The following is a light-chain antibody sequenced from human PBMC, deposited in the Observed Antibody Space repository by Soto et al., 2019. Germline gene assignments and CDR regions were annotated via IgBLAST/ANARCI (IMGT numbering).Light chain of an antibody. Sequence: QSVLTQPASLSGSPGQSITISCTGTSSDVDGYNYVSWYQQHPGKAPKLMIYDVSNRPSGVSNRFSGSKSGNTASLTISGLQAEDEADYYCSSYTSSSTLGVFGGGTKVTVL. CDR1: SSDVDGYNY. J-gene: IGLJ2*01. CDR3: SSYTSSSTLGV. V-gene: IGLV2-14*01. CDR2: DVS.